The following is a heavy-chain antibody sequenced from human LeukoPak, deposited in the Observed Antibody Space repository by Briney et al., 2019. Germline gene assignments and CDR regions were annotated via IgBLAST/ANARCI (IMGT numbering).Heavy chain of an antibody. J-gene: IGHJ4*02. D-gene: IGHD6-13*01. Sequence: SGGSLRLSCAASGFTFSSYAMTWVRQAPGKGLEWVSAISGSGGGTYYAASVKGRFTISRDNSKNTLYLQMNSLRAEDTAVYYCAKGIGAASDYWGQGTLVTVSS. CDR2: ISGSGGGT. CDR3: AKGIGAASDY. CDR1: GFTFSSYA. V-gene: IGHV3-23*01.